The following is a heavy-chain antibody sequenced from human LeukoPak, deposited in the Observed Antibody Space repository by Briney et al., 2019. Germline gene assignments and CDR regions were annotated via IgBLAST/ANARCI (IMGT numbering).Heavy chain of an antibody. Sequence: SVKVSCKASGYTFSSYAISGATQAPGQGPVWTGGIVPILGTAHYAQKSQGRVTITADESTSTAYMELSSRRSEDTAVYYCARLSTVTQNFDYWGQGTLVTVSS. V-gene: IGHV1-69*13. CDR1: GYTFSSYA. J-gene: IGHJ4*02. CDR3: ARLSTVTQNFDY. D-gene: IGHD4-17*01. CDR2: IVPILGTA.